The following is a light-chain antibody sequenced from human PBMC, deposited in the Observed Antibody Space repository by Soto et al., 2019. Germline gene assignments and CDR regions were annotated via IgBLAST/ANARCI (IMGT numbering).Light chain of an antibody. CDR2: GAS. CDR1: QSVSST. J-gene: IGKJ5*01. Sequence: EIVMTQSPATLSVSPGERATLSCRASQSVSSTLAWYQQKPGQAPRLLIYGASTRATGIPARFSGRGSGTEFTLTISSLQSEDFAVYYCQQYNNWPITFGQGTRLEIK. V-gene: IGKV3-15*01. CDR3: QQYNNWPIT.